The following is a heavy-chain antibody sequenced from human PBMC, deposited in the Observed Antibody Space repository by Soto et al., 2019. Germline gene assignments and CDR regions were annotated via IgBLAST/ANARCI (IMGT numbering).Heavy chain of an antibody. Sequence: PSETLSLTCTVSGGSISSTSYYWSWIRQPPGKELEWIGYIYYLGSTSYNPSLKSRVIISVDTSKNQFSLKLSSVTAADTAVYYCARGKNYYASAWGQGILVTVSS. CDR2: IYYLGST. V-gene: IGHV4-61*01. CDR1: GGSISSTSYY. CDR3: ARGKNYYASA. J-gene: IGHJ4*02. D-gene: IGHD3-10*01.